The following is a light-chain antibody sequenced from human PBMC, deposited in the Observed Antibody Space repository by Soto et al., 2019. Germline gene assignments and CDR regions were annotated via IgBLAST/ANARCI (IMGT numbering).Light chain of an antibody. J-gene: IGKJ1*01. CDR3: QQYGSSCT. CDR2: GAS. V-gene: IGKV3-20*01. Sequence: EIVLTQSPGTLSLSPGERATLSCRASQSVSNNYLAWYQQKPGQAPRLLIYGASNRATGIPDRFSGSGSGTDFTITIIRLEPEDVSVYYCQQYGSSCTFGQGTKVEIK. CDR1: QSVSNNY.